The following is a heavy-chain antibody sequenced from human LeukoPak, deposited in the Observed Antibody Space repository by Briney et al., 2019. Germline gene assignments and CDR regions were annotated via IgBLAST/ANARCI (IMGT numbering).Heavy chain of an antibody. J-gene: IGHJ5*02. CDR3: ARDIYYDSSGYSISFDP. D-gene: IGHD3-22*01. CDR1: GCTFSSYT. Sequence: GSSVNVSFTAAGCTFSSYTFSWGRQPHGPGLEWMGRIITIFGIANYAQMYQVRVTITMDKYTTKDYMELSSRISEDTAVYSCARDIYYDSSGYSISFDPWGQGTLVTVPS. V-gene: IGHV1-69*04. CDR2: IITIFGIA.